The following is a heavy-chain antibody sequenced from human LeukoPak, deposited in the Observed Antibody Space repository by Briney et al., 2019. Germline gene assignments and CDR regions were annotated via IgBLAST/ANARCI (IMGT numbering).Heavy chain of an antibody. CDR1: GYSFSTYW. CDR2: IYPDDSDV. D-gene: IGHD3-3*01. J-gene: IGHJ4*02. Sequence: GESLKISCMGYGYSFSTYWIGWVRQVPGKGLEWMAMIYPDDSDVRYNPSFQGHVAISADKSIHTAFLQWYTLKASDTAMYYCMRGGLRGFWDGYSDYWGQGPLLSVSS. CDR3: MRGGLRGFWDGYSDY. V-gene: IGHV5-51*01.